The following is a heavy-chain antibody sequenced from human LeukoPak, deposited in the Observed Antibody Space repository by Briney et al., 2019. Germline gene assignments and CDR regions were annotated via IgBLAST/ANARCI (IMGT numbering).Heavy chain of an antibody. CDR1: GYSFTSYW. D-gene: IGHD3-10*01. Sequence: GGSLKISCKGSGYSFTSYWIGWVRQMPGKGLEWMGIIYPGDSDTRYSPSFQGQVTISADKSISTAYLQWSSLKASDTAMYYCARQGGQGVTPYYFDYWGQGTLVTVSS. CDR3: ARQGGQGVTPYYFDY. J-gene: IGHJ4*02. V-gene: IGHV5-51*01. CDR2: IYPGDSDT.